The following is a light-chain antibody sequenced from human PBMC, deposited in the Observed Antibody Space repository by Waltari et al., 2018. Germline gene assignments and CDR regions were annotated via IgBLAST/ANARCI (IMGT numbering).Light chain of an antibody. J-gene: IGLJ1*01. CDR1: DSDVGAYDF. CDR2: EVS. V-gene: IGLV2-14*01. Sequence: QSALTQPASVSGSPGQSITISCSGTDSDVGAYDFVSWYQQHPGKAPHLIIYEVSKRPSGISNRFSASKSGNTASLTISGLQAEDEADYYCSSYTTSSAPGVFGTGTRVTV. CDR3: SSYTTSSAPGV.